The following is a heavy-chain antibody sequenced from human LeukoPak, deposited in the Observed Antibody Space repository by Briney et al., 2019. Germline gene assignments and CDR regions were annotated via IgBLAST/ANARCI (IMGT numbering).Heavy chain of an antibody. D-gene: IGHD3-22*01. CDR2: ISGSGGGT. CDR1: GFTFSSYS. V-gene: IGHV3-23*01. J-gene: IGHJ4*02. Sequence: GGSLRLSCAASGFTFSSYSMNWVRQAPGKGLEWVSGISGSGGGTYYADSVKGRFTVSRDNSKNTLYLQMNSLRAEDTAVYYCARDLHYYDSSGYYDYWGQGTLVTVSS. CDR3: ARDLHYYDSSGYYDY.